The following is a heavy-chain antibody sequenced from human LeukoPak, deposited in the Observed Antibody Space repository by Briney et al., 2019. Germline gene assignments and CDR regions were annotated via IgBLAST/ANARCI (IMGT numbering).Heavy chain of an antibody. Sequence: GGSLRLSCAASGFTFSSYWMHWVRQAPGEGLVWVSRINSDGSSTSYADSVKGRFAMSRDNAKNTLYLQMNSLRAEDTAVYYCARVTGGYNLVDYWGQGTLVTVSS. CDR3: ARVTGGYNLVDY. CDR1: GFTFSSYW. V-gene: IGHV3-74*01. J-gene: IGHJ4*02. CDR2: INSDGSST. D-gene: IGHD5-24*01.